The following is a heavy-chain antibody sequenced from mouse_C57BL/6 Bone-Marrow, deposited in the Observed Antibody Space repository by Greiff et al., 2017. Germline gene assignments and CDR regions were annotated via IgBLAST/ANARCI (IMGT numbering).Heavy chain of an antibody. D-gene: IGHD2-1*01. J-gene: IGHJ3*01. CDR1: GFSFNTYA. CDR3: VRQGGNYGWFAY. Sequence: EVHLVESGGGLVQPKGSLKLSCAASGFSFNTYAMNWVRQAPGKGLEWVARIRSKSNNYATYYADSVKDRFTISRDDSESMLYLQMNNLKTEDTAMYYCVRQGGNYGWFAYWGQGTLVTVSA. CDR2: IRSKSNNYAT. V-gene: IGHV10-1*01.